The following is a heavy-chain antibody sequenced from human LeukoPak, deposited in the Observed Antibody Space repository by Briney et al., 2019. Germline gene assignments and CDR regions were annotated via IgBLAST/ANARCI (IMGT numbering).Heavy chain of an antibody. J-gene: IGHJ3*02. CDR3: ARALYYDFWSGSPDDAFDI. CDR2: VKQDGSER. CDR1: RFISSSYW. V-gene: IGHV3-7*03. D-gene: IGHD3-3*01. Sequence: GGSLRLSCAASRFISSSYWMSWVRQAPGKGLEWVANVKQDGSERYYGDSVKGRFTISRDNAKNSLYLQMNSLRAEDTALYHCARALYYDFWSGSPDDAFDIWGQGTMVTVSS.